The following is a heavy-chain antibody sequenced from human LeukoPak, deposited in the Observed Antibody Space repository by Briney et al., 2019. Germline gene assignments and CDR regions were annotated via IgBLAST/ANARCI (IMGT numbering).Heavy chain of an antibody. J-gene: IGHJ4*02. D-gene: IGHD6-19*01. CDR2: IYSSAST. CDR3: ARHGIAVAPSV. V-gene: IGHV4-59*01. Sequence: SETLSLTCTVSGGSISSYYWSWIRQPPGKGLEWIGYIYSSASTNYNPSLKSRVTISVDTSKNQFSLKLSSVTAADTAVYYCARHGIAVAPSVWGQGTLVTVSS. CDR1: GGSISSYY.